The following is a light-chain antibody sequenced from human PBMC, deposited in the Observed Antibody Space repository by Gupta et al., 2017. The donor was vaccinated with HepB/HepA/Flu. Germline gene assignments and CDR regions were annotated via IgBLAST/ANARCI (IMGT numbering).Light chain of an antibody. CDR3: SSYTSSSVV. Sequence: HSPLTQPASVSGSPRQSITIPCTGTSSDVGGYNYVSWYQQHPGNAPKHRIYDVSNRPSGVSNRFSGAKSGNTASLTISGLQAEDEADYSCSSYTSSSVVSGGGTKLTVL. CDR1: SSDVGGYNY. V-gene: IGLV2-14*03. J-gene: IGLJ2*01. CDR2: DVS.